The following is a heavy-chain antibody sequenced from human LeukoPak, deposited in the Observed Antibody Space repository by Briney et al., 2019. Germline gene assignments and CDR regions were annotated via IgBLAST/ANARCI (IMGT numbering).Heavy chain of an antibody. CDR2: IYYTGST. J-gene: IGHJ4*02. Sequence: KPSETLSLTCTVSGGSVSSGSYYWSWIRQPPGKGLEWIGYIYYTGSTNYNPSLKSRVTISVDTSKNQFSLKLSSVTPADTAVYYCARLWFGESSRAFDYWGQGTLVTVSS. V-gene: IGHV4-61*01. CDR3: ARLWFGESSRAFDY. CDR1: GGSVSSGSYY. D-gene: IGHD3-10*01.